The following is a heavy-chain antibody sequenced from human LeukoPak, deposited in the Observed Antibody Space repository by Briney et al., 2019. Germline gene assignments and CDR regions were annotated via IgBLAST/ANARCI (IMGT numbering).Heavy chain of an antibody. CDR1: GFIFTNYA. CDR2: LSSSSSSI. Sequence: PGGSLRLSCAVSGFIFTNYAMTWVCQAPGKGLESVSHLSSSSSSIYYAYSLKGRFTISRDNDKNSLDLQMNSLRAEDTAVYYCARDIATAGHSAIDYWGQGTLVTVSS. J-gene: IGHJ4*02. CDR3: ARDIATAGHSAIDY. V-gene: IGHV3-21*05. D-gene: IGHD6-13*01.